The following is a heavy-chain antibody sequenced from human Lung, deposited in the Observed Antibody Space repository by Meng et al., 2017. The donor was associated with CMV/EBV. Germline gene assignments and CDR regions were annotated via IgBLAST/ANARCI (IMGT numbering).Heavy chain of an antibody. D-gene: IGHD1-26*01. CDR1: GFTFSTFA. CDR3: AKGKWGGYYYYYVMDV. Sequence: GESLKISCAASGFTFSTFAMSWVRQAPGKGLQWVSVIYSGDDSTYYADSVKGRFTISRDNSKNMLYLQMNSLRAEDSAVYFCAKGKWGGYYYYYVMDVWGRGXTVTVSS. CDR2: IYSGDDST. V-gene: IGHV3-23*03. J-gene: IGHJ6*02.